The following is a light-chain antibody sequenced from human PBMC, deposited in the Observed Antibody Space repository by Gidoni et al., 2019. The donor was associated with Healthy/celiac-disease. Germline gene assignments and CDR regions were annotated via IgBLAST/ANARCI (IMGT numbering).Light chain of an antibody. V-gene: IGKV1-NL1*01. CDR1: QGISNS. CDR2: AAS. CDR3: QQYYSNPPGFT. Sequence: DIQMTQSPSSLSASVGDRVTITCRASQGISNSLAWYQQKPGKAPKLLLYAASRLESGVPPRFSGSGSGTDYTITISSLQPEDFVTYYCQQYYSNPPGFTFGHGTKVDIK. J-gene: IGKJ3*01.